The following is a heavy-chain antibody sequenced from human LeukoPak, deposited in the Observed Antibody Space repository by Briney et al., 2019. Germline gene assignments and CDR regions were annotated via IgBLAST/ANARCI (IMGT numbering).Heavy chain of an antibody. CDR1: RDSISRGSYY. D-gene: IGHD4-17*01. Sequence: SETLSLTCTVSRDSISRGSYYWGWIRQPPGKGLEWIGTIYYSGSTYYNPSLKSRVTISVDTAKNYFSLSLRSVIAADTALYYCARQDYVSSYFDPWGQGTLVTVSS. J-gene: IGHJ5*02. CDR2: IYYSGST. V-gene: IGHV4-39*01. CDR3: ARQDYVSSYFDP.